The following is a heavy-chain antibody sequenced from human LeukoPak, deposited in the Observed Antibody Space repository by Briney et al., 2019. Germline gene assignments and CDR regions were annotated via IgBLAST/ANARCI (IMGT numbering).Heavy chain of an antibody. CDR1: GFTFDDYA. D-gene: IGHD3-3*01. J-gene: IGHJ4*02. Sequence: GRSLRLSCAASGFTFDDYAMHWVRQAPGKGLEWVSGISWNSGSIGYADSVKGRFTISRDNAKNSLYLQMNSLRAEDTALYYCAKDKDDFWSGGMDVWGQGTLVTVSS. CDR3: AKDKDDFWSGGMDV. CDR2: ISWNSGSI. V-gene: IGHV3-9*01.